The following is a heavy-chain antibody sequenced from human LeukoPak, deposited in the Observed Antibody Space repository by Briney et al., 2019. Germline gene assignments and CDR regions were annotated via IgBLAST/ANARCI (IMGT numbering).Heavy chain of an antibody. D-gene: IGHD1-1*01. Sequence: GGSLRLSCAASGFTFNNYWMHWVRQAPGKGLVWVARINSDGSGTNHADSVKGRLTISRDNAKNTLYLQMNSLRAEDTAVYYCTRVGNWAHGYWGQGALVTVSS. J-gene: IGHJ4*02. CDR3: TRVGNWAHGY. V-gene: IGHV3-74*01. CDR1: GFTFNNYW. CDR2: INSDGSGT.